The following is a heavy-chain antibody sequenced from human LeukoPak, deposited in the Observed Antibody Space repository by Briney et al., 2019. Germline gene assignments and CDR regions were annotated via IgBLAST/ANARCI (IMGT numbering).Heavy chain of an antibody. CDR2: IIPILGIA. J-gene: IGHJ4*02. V-gene: IGHV1-69*04. Sequence: SVKVSCKASGGTFSSYAISWVRPAPGQGLEWMGRIIPILGIANYAQKFQGRVTITADKSTSTAYMELSSLRSEDTAVYYCARVQGTAMVLDYWGQGTLVTVSS. CDR3: ARVQGTAMVLDY. CDR1: GGTFSSYA. D-gene: IGHD5-18*01.